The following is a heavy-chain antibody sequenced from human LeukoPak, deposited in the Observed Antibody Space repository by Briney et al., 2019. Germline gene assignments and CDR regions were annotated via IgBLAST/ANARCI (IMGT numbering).Heavy chain of an antibody. CDR3: ARVRRDYSNYVYWFDP. V-gene: IGHV1-18*01. CDR2: ISAYNGNT. CDR1: GYTFTSYG. D-gene: IGHD4-11*01. J-gene: IGHJ5*02. Sequence: VKVSCKASGYTFTSYGISWVRQAPGQGLEWMGWISAYNGNTNYAQKLQGRVTMTTDTSTSTAYMELRSLRSDDTAVYYCARVRRDYSNYVYWFDPWGQGTLVTVSS.